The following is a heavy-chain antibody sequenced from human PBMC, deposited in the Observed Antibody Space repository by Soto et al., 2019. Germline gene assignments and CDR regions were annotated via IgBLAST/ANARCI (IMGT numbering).Heavy chain of an antibody. CDR1: GFTFSSYA. D-gene: IGHD1-26*01. Sequence: EVQLLESGGGLVQPGGSLRLSCAASGFTFSSYAMRWVRQAPVKGLEWVSAISGSGGSTYYADSAKGRFTISRDNSKNTLYLQMNSLRAEDTAVYYCARRGSGSYYDYGGQGTLVTVSS. CDR2: ISGSGGST. V-gene: IGHV3-23*01. J-gene: IGHJ4*02. CDR3: ARRGSGSYYDY.